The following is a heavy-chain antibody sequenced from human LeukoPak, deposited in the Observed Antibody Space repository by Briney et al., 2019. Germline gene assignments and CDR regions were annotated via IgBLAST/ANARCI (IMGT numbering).Heavy chain of an antibody. CDR2: IEYSGGT. D-gene: IGHD3-10*01. Sequence: PSETLSLTCTVSGGSISNYHWSWFRQPPGTGLEWIGYIEYSGGTTYNSSLKSRVTISVDTSKNQFSLKLTSVTAADTAVYYCARAKYSSGSTSSWFDPWGRGAPVAVSS. CDR3: ARAKYSSGSTSSWFDP. J-gene: IGHJ5*02. CDR1: GGSISNYH. V-gene: IGHV4-59*08.